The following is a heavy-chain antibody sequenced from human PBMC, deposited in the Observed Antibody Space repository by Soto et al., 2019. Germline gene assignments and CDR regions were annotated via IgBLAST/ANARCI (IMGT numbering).Heavy chain of an antibody. D-gene: IGHD6-13*01. CDR1: GFTFSSYG. CDR2: IWYDGSNK. V-gene: IGHV3-33*01. Sequence: QVQLVESGGGVVQPGRSLRLSCAASGFTFSSYGMNWVRQAPGKGLEWVAVIWYDGSNKYYADSVKGRFTISRDNSKNTLYLQMNSLKAEDTAVYYCARDARSSSSWLDYWGQGPLVTVSS. CDR3: ARDARSSSSWLDY. J-gene: IGHJ4*02.